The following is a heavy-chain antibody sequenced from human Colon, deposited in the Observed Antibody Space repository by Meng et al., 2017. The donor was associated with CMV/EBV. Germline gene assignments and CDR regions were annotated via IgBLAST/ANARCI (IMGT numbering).Heavy chain of an antibody. CDR2: IWYDGSNK. D-gene: IGHD3-3*01. CDR3: AKDRAIFGVVTHYFDY. CDR1: GFTFSSYG. Sequence: GESLKISCAASGFTFSSYGMHWVRQAPGKGLEWVAGIWYDGSNKYYADSVKGRFTISRDNSKNTLYLQMNSLRAEDTAVYYCAKDRAIFGVVTHYFDYWGQGTLVTVSS. J-gene: IGHJ4*02. V-gene: IGHV3-33*06.